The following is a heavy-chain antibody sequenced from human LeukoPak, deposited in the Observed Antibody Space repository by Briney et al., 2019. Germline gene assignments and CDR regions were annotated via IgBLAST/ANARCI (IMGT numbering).Heavy chain of an antibody. CDR2: ISASGGST. CDR3: AKDSWYYYGSGSYLDY. Sequence: GGSLRLSCAASGFTFSSSAMSWVRQVPGKGLEWVSGISASGGSTYYADSVKGRFTISRDNSKNTLYLQMNSLRAEDTAVYYCAKDSWYYYGSGSYLDYWGQGTLVTVSS. V-gene: IGHV3-23*01. D-gene: IGHD3-10*01. J-gene: IGHJ4*02. CDR1: GFTFSSSA.